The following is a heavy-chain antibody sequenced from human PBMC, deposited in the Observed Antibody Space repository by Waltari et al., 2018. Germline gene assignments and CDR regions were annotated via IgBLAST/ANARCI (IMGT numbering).Heavy chain of an antibody. D-gene: IGHD6-13*01. V-gene: IGHV4-34*01. CDR3: ARLNSSSSLGY. CDR2: IKHSGST. Sequence: QVQLQQWGAGLLKPSETLSLTCAVYGGSFSGSYWSWIRQPPGKGLEWIGEIKHSGSTNYNPSLKSRVTISVDTSKNQFSLKLSSVTAADTAVYYCARLNSSSSLGYWGQGTLVTVSS. CDR1: GGSFSGSY. J-gene: IGHJ4*02.